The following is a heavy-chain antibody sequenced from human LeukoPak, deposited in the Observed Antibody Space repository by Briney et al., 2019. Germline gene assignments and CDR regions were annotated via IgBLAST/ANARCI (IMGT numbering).Heavy chain of an antibody. D-gene: IGHD3-22*01. CDR2: ISYDGSNK. CDR1: GFTFSSYA. CDR3: ATIAWGTYYYDSSGPMPHNY. Sequence: GGSLRLSCAASGFTFSSYAMHWVRQAPGKGLEWVAVISYDGSNKYYADSVKGRFTISRDNSKNTLYLQMNSLRAEDTAVYYCATIAWGTYYYDSSGPMPHNYWGQGTLVTVSS. V-gene: IGHV3-30-3*01. J-gene: IGHJ4*02.